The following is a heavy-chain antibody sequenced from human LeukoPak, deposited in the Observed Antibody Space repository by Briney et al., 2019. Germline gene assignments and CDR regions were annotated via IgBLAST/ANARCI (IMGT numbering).Heavy chain of an antibody. CDR1: GFNFSDYY. J-gene: IGHJ1*01. Sequence: PGGSLRLSCAASGFNFSDYYMSWIRQAPGKGLEWISYISHSGSTIYYADSVKGRFTISRDNAKNSLYLQMNSLRAEDTAVYYCARDRDYYDSSGLQYFQHWGKGTLVTVSS. CDR3: ARDRDYYDSSGLQYFQH. CDR2: ISHSGSTI. V-gene: IGHV3-11*01. D-gene: IGHD3-22*01.